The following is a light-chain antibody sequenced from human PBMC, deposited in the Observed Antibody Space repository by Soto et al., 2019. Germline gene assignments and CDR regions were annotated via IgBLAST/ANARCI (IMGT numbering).Light chain of an antibody. CDR3: SSYTSSSIGV. CDR1: SSDVGGYNY. J-gene: IGLJ2*01. V-gene: IGLV2-14*01. Sequence: QSVLTQPASVSGSPGQASTISCTGTSSDVGGYNYVSWYQQHPGKAPKLMIYDVSNRPSGVSNRFSGSKSGNTASLTISGLQAEDEADYYCSSYTSSSIGVFGGGTKVTVL. CDR2: DVS.